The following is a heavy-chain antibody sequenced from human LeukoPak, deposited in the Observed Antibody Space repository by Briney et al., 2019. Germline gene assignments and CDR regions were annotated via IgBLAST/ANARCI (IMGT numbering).Heavy chain of an antibody. V-gene: IGHV4-59*01. Sequence: PSETLSLTCTVSGGSISSYYWSWIRQPPGKGLEWIGYIYYSGSTNYNPPLKSRVTISVDTSKNQFSLKLSSVTAADTAVYYCARDSSGYYWWFDPWGQGTLVTVSS. CDR2: IYYSGST. J-gene: IGHJ5*02. CDR1: GGSISSYY. D-gene: IGHD3-22*01. CDR3: ARDSSGYYWWFDP.